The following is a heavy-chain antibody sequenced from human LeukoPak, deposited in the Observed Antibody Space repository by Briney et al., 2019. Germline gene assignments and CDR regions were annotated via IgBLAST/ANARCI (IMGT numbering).Heavy chain of an antibody. V-gene: IGHV4-34*01. CDR3: ARDVTMVRGVITD. CDR1: GGSFSGYY. D-gene: IGHD3-10*01. J-gene: IGHJ4*02. Sequence: SETLSLTCAVYGGSFSGYYWSWIRQPPGKGLEWIGEINHSGSTNYNPSLKSRVTISVDTSKNQFSLKLSSVTAADTAVYYCARDVTMVRGVITDWGQGTLVTVSS. CDR2: INHSGST.